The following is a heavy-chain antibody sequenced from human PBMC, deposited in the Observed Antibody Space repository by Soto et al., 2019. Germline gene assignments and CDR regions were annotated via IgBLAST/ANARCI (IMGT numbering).Heavy chain of an antibody. D-gene: IGHD3-10*01. CDR3: AKDLLSSYYYGMDA. Sequence: EVQLLEXGGXLVXXXXXLRXXCAAXGFMFGSYAMSWVRQAPGKGLEWVSGISGSGTDTYYAXXVKGRVXIXXXXXXXXXXXXMNGLRAEDTAIYYCAKDLLSSYYYGMDAWGXXTTVTVSS. CDR1: GFMFGSYA. V-gene: IGHV3-23*01. J-gene: IGHJ6*02. CDR2: ISGSGTDT.